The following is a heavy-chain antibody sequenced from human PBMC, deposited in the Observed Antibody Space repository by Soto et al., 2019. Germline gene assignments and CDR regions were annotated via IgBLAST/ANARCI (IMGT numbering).Heavy chain of an antibody. Sequence: PGGSLRLSCVASGFPFDSYGIHWVRRAPGKGLEWVATIGFAGNNKYYADSVKGRFTISRDNSKNTLYLQMNSLRAEDTSVYYCARGSGDKGGMDVWGQGTTVTVS. CDR3: ARGSGDKGGMDV. J-gene: IGHJ6*02. CDR2: IGFAGNNK. D-gene: IGHD6-19*01. CDR1: GFPFDSYG. V-gene: IGHV3-33*01.